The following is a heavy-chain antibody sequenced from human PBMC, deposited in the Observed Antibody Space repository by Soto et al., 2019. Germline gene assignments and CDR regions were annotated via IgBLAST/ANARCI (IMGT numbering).Heavy chain of an antibody. J-gene: IGHJ3*02. CDR1: GVSINSGGYY. Sequence: QVQLQESGPGLVKPSQTLSLTCSVSGVSINSGGYYWSWIRHHPGKCLEWIGYIYYTGQPFYSPSLKSRVAMSLDTSKNQFSLNLRSVTAEDTAVYSCARGSQLERDALDIWGQGTMVTVSS. CDR3: ARGSQLERDALDI. CDR2: IYYTGQP. V-gene: IGHV4-31*03. D-gene: IGHD1-1*01.